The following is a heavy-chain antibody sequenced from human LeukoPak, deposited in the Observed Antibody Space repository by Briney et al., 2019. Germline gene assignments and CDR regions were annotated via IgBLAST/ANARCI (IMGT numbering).Heavy chain of an antibody. J-gene: IGHJ5*02. D-gene: IGHD3-9*01. CDR1: GGSISSSNW. CDR2: IYHSGST. Sequence: PSETLSLTCAVSGGSISSSNWWSWVRQPPGKGLEWIGEIYHSGSTNYNPSLKSRVTISVDKSKNQFSLKLSSVTAADTAVYYCARDPKYYDILTGYYYWFDPWGQGTLVTVSS. CDR3: ARDPKYYDILTGYYYWFDP. V-gene: IGHV4-4*02.